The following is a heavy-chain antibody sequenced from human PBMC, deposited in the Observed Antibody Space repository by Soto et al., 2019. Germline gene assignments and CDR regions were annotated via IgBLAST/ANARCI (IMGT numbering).Heavy chain of an antibody. J-gene: IGHJ4*02. CDR3: ARDQRYDFWSGYLGSN. Sequence: GGSLRLSCAASGFTFSSYSMNWVRQAPGKGLEWVSYISSSSSTIYYADSVKGRFTISRDNAKNSLYLQMNSLRDEDTAVYYCARDQRYDFWSGYLGSNWGQGTLVTVSS. V-gene: IGHV3-48*02. D-gene: IGHD3-3*01. CDR1: GFTFSSYS. CDR2: ISSSSSTI.